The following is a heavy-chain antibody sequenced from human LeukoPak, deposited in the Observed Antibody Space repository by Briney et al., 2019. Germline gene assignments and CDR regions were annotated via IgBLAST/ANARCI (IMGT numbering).Heavy chain of an antibody. V-gene: IGHV4-39*01. CDR1: GGSISSSSYY. D-gene: IGHD6-13*01. CDR2: IYYSGST. Sequence: PSETLSLTCTVSGGSISSSSYYWGWIRQPPGKGLEWIGSIYYSGSTYYNPSLKSRVTISVDTSKNQFPLKLGSVTAADTAVYYCARLDVKYSSSWPSLDYWGQGTLVTVSS. CDR3: ARLDVKYSSSWPSLDY. J-gene: IGHJ4*02.